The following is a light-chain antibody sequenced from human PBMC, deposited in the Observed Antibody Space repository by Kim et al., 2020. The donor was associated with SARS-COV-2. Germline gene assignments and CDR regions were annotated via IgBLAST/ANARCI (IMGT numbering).Light chain of an antibody. J-gene: IGKJ4*01. Sequence: DIQMTQSPSTLSASVGDRVTITCRASQSINNWLAWYQQKPGKAPKLLIYMASTLESGVPSRFSGSGSGTEFTLTISSLQPDDFATYYCQQDNSYPLTFFGGTKVYIK. CDR1: QSINNW. CDR3: QQDNSYPLT. CDR2: MAS. V-gene: IGKV1-5*03.